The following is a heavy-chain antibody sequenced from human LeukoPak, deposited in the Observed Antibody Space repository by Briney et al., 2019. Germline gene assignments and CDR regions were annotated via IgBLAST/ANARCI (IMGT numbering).Heavy chain of an antibody. CDR3: AKAGYGSGSYLRYYYYGMDV. Sequence: SGPTLVNPTQTLTLTCTLSGLSLNTAGVGVCWIRQPPGKALEWLALIYWDDDKRYNPSLKTRLTITKDTSKNQVVLTMTKMDPVDTATYYCAKAGYGSGSYLRYYYYGMDVWGQGTTVTVSS. V-gene: IGHV2-5*02. J-gene: IGHJ6*02. CDR1: GLSLNTAGVG. CDR2: IYWDDDK. D-gene: IGHD3-10*01.